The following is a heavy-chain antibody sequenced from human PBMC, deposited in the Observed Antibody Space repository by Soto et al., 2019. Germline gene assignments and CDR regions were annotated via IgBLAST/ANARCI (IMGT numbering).Heavy chain of an antibody. J-gene: IGHJ4*02. CDR2: LWYDGSRE. D-gene: IGHD3-22*01. CDR3: ARVPPYDTWYFDY. Sequence: QVQLVESGGGVVQPGRSLRLSCTASGFSVSTHVIHWVRQAPGKGLEWVAVLWYDGSREYYAESVKGRFTISRDNSKNTMYLQMNSLGAEDTAVYYCARVPPYDTWYFDYWGQGTLATVSS. V-gene: IGHV3-33*01. CDR1: GFSVSTHV.